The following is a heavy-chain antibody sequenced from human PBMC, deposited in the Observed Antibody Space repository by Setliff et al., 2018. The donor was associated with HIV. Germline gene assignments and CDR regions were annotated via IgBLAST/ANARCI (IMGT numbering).Heavy chain of an antibody. CDR3: ARVGHSSSYHYYGMDV. Sequence: VKVSCKASEYSFTDYFVHWVRQAPGQGLEWMGGIIPMFGTGFYAQKFQGRVTITTDESRSTAYMELSSLSSEDTAVFYCARVGHSSSYHYYGMDVWGQGTTVTVSS. J-gene: IGHJ6*02. V-gene: IGHV1-69*13. CDR1: EYSFTDYF. D-gene: IGHD6-13*01. CDR2: IIPMFGTG.